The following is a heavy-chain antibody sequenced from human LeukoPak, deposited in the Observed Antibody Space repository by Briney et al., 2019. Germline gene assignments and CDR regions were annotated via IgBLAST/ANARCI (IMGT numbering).Heavy chain of an antibody. CDR3: ARDVGRWLQLGNFDY. D-gene: IGHD5-24*01. J-gene: IGHJ4*02. V-gene: IGHV1-2*02. CDR2: INPNSGGT. CDR1: GYTFTGYY. Sequence: ASVKVSCNASGYTFTGYYMHWVRQAPGQGLEWMGWINPNSGGTNYAQKFQGRVTMTRDTSISTAYMELSRLRSDDTAVYYCARDVGRWLQLGNFDYWGQGTLVTVSS.